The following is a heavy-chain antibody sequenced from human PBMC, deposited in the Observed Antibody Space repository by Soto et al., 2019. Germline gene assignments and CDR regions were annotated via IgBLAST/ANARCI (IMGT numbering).Heavy chain of an antibody. Sequence: QVQLVESGGGLVKPGGSLRLSCAASGLTFSDCYMNWIRQAPGKGLEWVSYISSSGSSINYADSVKGRFTISRDNAKKTLYLQMNSLRAEDTAMYYCARVRFGEWGYAMDVWGQGTTVTVSS. CDR3: ARVRFGEWGYAMDV. CDR2: ISSSGSSI. V-gene: IGHV3-11*01. D-gene: IGHD3-10*01. J-gene: IGHJ6*02. CDR1: GLTFSDCY.